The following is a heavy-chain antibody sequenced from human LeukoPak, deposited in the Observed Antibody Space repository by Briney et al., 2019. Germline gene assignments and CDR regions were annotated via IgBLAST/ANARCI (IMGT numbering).Heavy chain of an antibody. Sequence: PGGSLRLSCAASGFSFSSYWMSWVRQAPGKGLEWVANINQDGSEKYYVDSVKGRFTVSRDNAKNSLYVQMNSLRAEDTAVYYCARHAQWFGQFQYHFDYWGQGTLSPSPQ. CDR2: INQDGSEK. CDR3: ARHAQWFGQFQYHFDY. J-gene: IGHJ4*02. CDR1: GFSFSSYW. D-gene: IGHD3-10*01. V-gene: IGHV3-7*01.